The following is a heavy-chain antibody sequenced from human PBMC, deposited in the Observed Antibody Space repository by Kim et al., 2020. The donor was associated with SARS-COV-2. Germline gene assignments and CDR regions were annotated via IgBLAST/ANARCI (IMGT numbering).Heavy chain of an antibody. CDR3: ARVFYDSSGYYPYYFDY. D-gene: IGHD3-22*01. J-gene: IGHJ4*02. V-gene: IGHV4-39*07. Sequence: LRRRVTISVDTSKNQFSLKLSSVTAADTAVYYCARVFYDSSGYYPYYFDYWGQGTLVTVSS.